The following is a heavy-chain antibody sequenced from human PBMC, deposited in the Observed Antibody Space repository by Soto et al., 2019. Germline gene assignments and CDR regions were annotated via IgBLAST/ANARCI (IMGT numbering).Heavy chain of an antibody. CDR1: GFTFSGSA. CDR3: TRSDGIQLWPYYYYYGMDV. V-gene: IGHV3-73*02. CDR2: IRSKANSYAT. Sequence: EVQLVESGGGLVQPGGSLKLSCAASGFTFSGSAMHWVRQASGKGLEWVGRIRSKANSYATAYAASVKGRFTISRDDSRNTAYLQMNSLKTEDTAGYYCTRSDGIQLWPYYYYYGMDVWGQGPTVTVSS. J-gene: IGHJ6*02. D-gene: IGHD5-18*01.